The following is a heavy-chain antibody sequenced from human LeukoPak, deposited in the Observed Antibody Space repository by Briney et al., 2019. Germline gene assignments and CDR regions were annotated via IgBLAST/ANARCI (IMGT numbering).Heavy chain of an antibody. J-gene: IGHJ6*03. CDR2: ISYGVSHA. CDR1: GFSFSSYA. V-gene: IGHV3-30*04. D-gene: IGHD3-16*01. Sequence: GRSLRLSCEDSGFSFSSYAFYWVHQAPGNGLEWVATISYGVSHAYYADSVKGRFTISRDGSKNTLYLQMNNLRAEDTAVYYCARDALWLIYYMDVWGKGTTVTVSS. CDR3: ARDALWLIYYMDV.